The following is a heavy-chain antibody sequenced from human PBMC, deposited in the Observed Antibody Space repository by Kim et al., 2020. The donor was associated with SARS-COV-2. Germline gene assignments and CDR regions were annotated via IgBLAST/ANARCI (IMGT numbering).Heavy chain of an antibody. Sequence: GGSLRLSCAASGFTVSSNYMSWVRQAPGKGLEWVSVIYSGGSTYYADSVKGRFTISRDNSKKTLYLQMNSLRAEDTAVYYCAREDVAAAGRTIDYWGQGTLVTVSS. D-gene: IGHD6-13*01. CDR3: AREDVAAAGRTIDY. CDR2: IYSGGST. V-gene: IGHV3-53*01. J-gene: IGHJ4*02. CDR1: GFTVSSNY.